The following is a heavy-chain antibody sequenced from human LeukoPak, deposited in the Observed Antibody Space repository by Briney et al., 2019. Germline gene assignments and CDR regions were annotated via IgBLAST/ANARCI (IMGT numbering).Heavy chain of an antibody. J-gene: IGHJ4*02. D-gene: IGHD5-24*01. CDR1: GGSITSGSYY. V-gene: IGHV4-39*01. CDR2: IHYSGTT. CDR3: ARREMHTIRLL. Sequence: SETLSLTYTFSGGSITSGSYYWGWIRQPPGEGLEWIGSIHYSGTTYYSPSLKSRVAMSVDTSKNQFSLKLRSVTAADTAVYYCARREMHTIRLLWGQGTLVTVSS.